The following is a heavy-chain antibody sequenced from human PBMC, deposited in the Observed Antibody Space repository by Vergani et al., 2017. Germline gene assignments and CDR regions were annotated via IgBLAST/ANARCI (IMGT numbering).Heavy chain of an antibody. D-gene: IGHD2-2*01. V-gene: IGHV3-15*01. Sequence: EVQLVESGGGLVKPGGSLRLSCAASGFTFSNAWMSWVRQAPGKGLEWVGRSKSKTDGGTTDYAAPVKGRFTISRDDSKNTLYLQMNSLRAEDTAVYYCARGGSGSPAFPTGNGMDVWGQGTTVTVSS. CDR3: ARGGSGSPAFPTGNGMDV. J-gene: IGHJ6*02. CDR2: SKSKTDGGTT. CDR1: GFTFSNAW.